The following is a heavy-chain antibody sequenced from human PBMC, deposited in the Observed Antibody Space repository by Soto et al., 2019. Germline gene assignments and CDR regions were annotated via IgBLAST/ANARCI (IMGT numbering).Heavy chain of an antibody. CDR3: ARRARIAAAGTFSYYYYYMAV. CDR2: IYPGDSDT. J-gene: IGHJ6*03. Sequence: GESLKISCKGSGYSFTSYWIGWVRQMPGKGLEWMGIIYPGDSDTRYSPSFQGQVTISADKSISTAYLQWSSLKASDTAMYYCARRARIAAAGTFSYYYYYMAVWGKGTTVTVSS. CDR1: GYSFTSYW. D-gene: IGHD6-13*01. V-gene: IGHV5-51*01.